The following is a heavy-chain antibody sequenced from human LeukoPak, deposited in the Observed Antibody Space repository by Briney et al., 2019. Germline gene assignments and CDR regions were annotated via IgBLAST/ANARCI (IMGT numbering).Heavy chain of an antibody. V-gene: IGHV3-33*06. CDR1: GFTFSSYG. CDR3: AKEIYDSSGYYHGVSSDY. CDR2: IWYDGSNK. J-gene: IGHJ4*02. D-gene: IGHD3-22*01. Sequence: GGSLRLSCAASGFTFSSYGMHWVRQAPGKGLEWVAVIWYDGSNKYYAYSVKGLFTISRDNSLNTLYLQMNSLRAEDTAVYYCAKEIYDSSGYYHGVSSDYWGQGTLVTVAS.